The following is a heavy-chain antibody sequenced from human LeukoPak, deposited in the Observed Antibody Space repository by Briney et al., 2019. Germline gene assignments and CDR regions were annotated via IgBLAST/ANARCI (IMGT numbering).Heavy chain of an antibody. D-gene: IGHD3-22*01. CDR1: GGTFSSYA. CDR2: IIPIFGTA. Sequence: ASVKVSCKASGGTFSSYAISWVRQAPGQGLEWMGGIIPIFGTANYAQKFRGRVTITTDESTSTAYMELSSLRSEDTAVYYCAVGYYDSSGYRPIDYWGQGTLVTVSS. V-gene: IGHV1-69*05. CDR3: AVGYYDSSGYRPIDY. J-gene: IGHJ4*02.